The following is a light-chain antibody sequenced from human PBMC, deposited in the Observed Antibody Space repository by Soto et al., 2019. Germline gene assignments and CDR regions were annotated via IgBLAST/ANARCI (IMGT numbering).Light chain of an antibody. Sequence: DIQMTQTPSTLPASVGDTVSILCRASESISSWLAWYQQKPGNAPRLLIYDASKLGRGVPSRFSGAGSGTEFILTISSLQPDDFAPYFCQQYNSLSPWTFGQGTKVDIK. V-gene: IGKV1-5*02. CDR2: DAS. CDR1: ESISSW. CDR3: QQYNSLSPWT. J-gene: IGKJ1*01.